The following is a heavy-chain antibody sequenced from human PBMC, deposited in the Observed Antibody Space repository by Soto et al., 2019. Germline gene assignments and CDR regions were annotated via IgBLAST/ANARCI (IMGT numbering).Heavy chain of an antibody. Sequence: QVQLVQSGAEVKKPGSSVKVSCKASGGTFSSYAISWVRQAPGQGLEWIGGIIPISETTNYAQKFQGRVTITADESKSTAYMELSSLRSEDTAVYYCARSQGSSTSLEIYYYYYYGMDGWGQGTTVTVPS. V-gene: IGHV1-69*01. CDR1: GGTFSSYA. CDR3: ARSQGSSTSLEIYYYYYYGMDG. CDR2: IIPISETT. D-gene: IGHD2-2*01. J-gene: IGHJ6*02.